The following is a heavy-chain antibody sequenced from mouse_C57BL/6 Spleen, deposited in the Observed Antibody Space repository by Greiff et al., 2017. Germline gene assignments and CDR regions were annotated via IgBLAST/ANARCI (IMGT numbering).Heavy chain of an antibody. CDR2: ISDGGSYT. D-gene: IGHD4-1*01. CDR3: ANEKGLGY. Sequence: VPLVASGGGLVKPGGSLKLSCAASGFTFSRYAMSWVRQTPEKRLEWVAHISDGGSYTYYPDNVKGRFTLSRDNAKNNLYLQRSHLKAEETAMYDCANEKGLGYWGQGTTLTVSA. CDR1: GFTFSRYA. V-gene: IGHV5-4*01. J-gene: IGHJ2*01.